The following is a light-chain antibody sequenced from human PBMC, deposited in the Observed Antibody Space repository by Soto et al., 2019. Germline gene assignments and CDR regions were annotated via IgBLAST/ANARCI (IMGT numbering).Light chain of an antibody. CDR2: GAS. Sequence: EIVVTQSPATLSVSRGERATLSGLASQRVGTNLAWYQQRPGQVPRLLIYGASTRAAGMSARFSGSGSGTEFTITISSLQYEDFAVYYCQLYGNSHPLYTFGQGTNVDI. V-gene: IGKV3-15*01. J-gene: IGKJ2*01. CDR3: QLYGNSHPLYT. CDR1: QRVGTN.